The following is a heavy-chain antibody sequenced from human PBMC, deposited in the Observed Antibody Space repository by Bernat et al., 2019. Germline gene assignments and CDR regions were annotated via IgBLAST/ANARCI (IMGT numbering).Heavy chain of an antibody. D-gene: IGHD1-26*01. CDR1: GFTFSDYY. CDR3: ARVVGAAYNWFDP. V-gene: IGHV3-11*06. Sequence: QVQLVESGGGLVKPGGSLRLSCAASGFTFSDYYMSWIRQAPGKGLEWVSYISSSSYTNYADSVKGRFTISRDNAENSLYLQMNSLRAEDTAVYYCARVVGAAYNWFDPWGQGTLVTVSS. J-gene: IGHJ5*02. CDR2: ISSSSYT.